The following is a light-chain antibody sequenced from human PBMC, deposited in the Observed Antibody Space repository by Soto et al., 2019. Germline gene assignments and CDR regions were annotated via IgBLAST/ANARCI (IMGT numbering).Light chain of an antibody. CDR2: GAS. V-gene: IGKV3-15*01. Sequence: SQGRLSESPWATATVSVRASQSVSSNLAWYQQKPGQAPRLLIYGASTRATGIPARFSVSGSGTEFTLTISSLQSEDFAVYYCQQYNNWWTFGQGTKVDIK. CDR1: QSVSSN. J-gene: IGKJ1*01. CDR3: QQYNNWWT.